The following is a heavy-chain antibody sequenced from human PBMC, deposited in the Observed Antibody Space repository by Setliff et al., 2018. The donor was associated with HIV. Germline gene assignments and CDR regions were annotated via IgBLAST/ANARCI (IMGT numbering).Heavy chain of an antibody. CDR3: ARGDGTKYYYYYYMDV. Sequence: KASETLSLTCAVSGASISSTSYYWGWVRQPPGKGLEWIGYIYYSGSTNYNPSLKSRVTISVDTSKNQFSLKLSSVTAADTAVYYCARGDGTKYYYYYYMDVWGKGTTVTVSS. V-gene: IGHV4-61*05. CDR1: GASISSTSYY. J-gene: IGHJ6*03. D-gene: IGHD1-7*01. CDR2: IYYSGST.